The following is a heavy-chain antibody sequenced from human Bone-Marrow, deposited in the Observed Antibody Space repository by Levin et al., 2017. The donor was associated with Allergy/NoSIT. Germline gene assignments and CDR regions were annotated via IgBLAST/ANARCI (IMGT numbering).Heavy chain of an antibody. CDR2: IYSGGST. CDR1: GFTVSSNY. V-gene: IGHV3-66*01. J-gene: IGHJ3*02. D-gene: IGHD2-21*01. Sequence: GESLKISCAASGFTVSSNYMSWVRQAPGKGLEWVSVIYSGGSTYYADSVKGRFTISRDNSKNTLYLQMNSLRAEDTAVYYCARGGDWGAFDIWGQGTMVTVSS. CDR3: ARGGDWGAFDI.